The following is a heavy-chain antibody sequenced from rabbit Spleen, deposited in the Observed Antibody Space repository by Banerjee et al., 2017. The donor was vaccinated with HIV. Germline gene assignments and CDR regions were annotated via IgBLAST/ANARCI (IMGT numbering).Heavy chain of an antibody. J-gene: IGHJ6*01. Sequence: QEQLVESGGGLVQPGGSLKLSCTASGFSFSGDSYMCWVRQAPGKGLEWIACIDIGSGGFTYFASWAKGRFTISKTSSTTVTLQMTSLTAADTATYFCARDTSSSFSSYGMDLWGPGTLVTVS. CDR3: ARDTSSSFSSYGMDL. CDR1: GFSFSGDSY. D-gene: IGHD1-1*01. CDR2: IDIGSGGFT. V-gene: IGHV1S45*01.